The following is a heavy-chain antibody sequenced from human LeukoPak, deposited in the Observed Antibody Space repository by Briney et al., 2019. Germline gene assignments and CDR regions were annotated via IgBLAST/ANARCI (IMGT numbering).Heavy chain of an antibody. CDR1: GFAFSSYN. J-gene: IGHJ4*02. Sequence: PGGSLRLSCAASGFAFSSYNMNWVRQAPGKGLEWVSYISSGSDTIFYADSVKGRFTISRDNAKNSLYLQMNSLRAEGTAVYYCARPYCASTSCPTFEYWGQGTLVTVSS. CDR3: ARPYCASTSCPTFEY. D-gene: IGHD2-2*01. V-gene: IGHV3-48*01. CDR2: ISSGSDTI.